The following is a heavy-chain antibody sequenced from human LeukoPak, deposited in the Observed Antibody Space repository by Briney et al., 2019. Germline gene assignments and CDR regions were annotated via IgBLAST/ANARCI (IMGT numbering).Heavy chain of an antibody. Sequence: AGGSLRLSCAASGFTFSSYSMNWVRQAPGKGLEWVSSISSSSSYIYYADSVKGRFTISRDNAKNSLYLQMNSLRAEDTAVYYCARAFFVSSGDAFDIWGQGTMVTVSS. J-gene: IGHJ3*02. CDR3: ARAFFVSSGDAFDI. D-gene: IGHD3-22*01. V-gene: IGHV3-21*01. CDR1: GFTFSSYS. CDR2: ISSSSSYI.